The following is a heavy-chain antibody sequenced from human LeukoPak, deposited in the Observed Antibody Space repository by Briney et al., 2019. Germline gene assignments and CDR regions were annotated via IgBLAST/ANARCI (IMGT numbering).Heavy chain of an antibody. CDR2: INPNSGGT. CDR3: ATTPHRWQLSILANWFDP. D-gene: IGHD2-15*01. J-gene: IGHJ5*02. V-gene: IGHV1-2*06. CDR1: GYTFSGYF. Sequence: ASVKVSCKTSGYTFSGYFIHWVRQAPGQGLEWMGRINPNSGGTNYAQKFQGRVTMTRDTSISTAYMELSRLRSDDTAVYYCATTPHRWQLSILANWFDPWGQGTLVTVSS.